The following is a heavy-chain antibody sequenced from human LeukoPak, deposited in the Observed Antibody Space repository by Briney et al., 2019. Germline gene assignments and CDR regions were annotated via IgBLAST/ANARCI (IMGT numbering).Heavy chain of an antibody. J-gene: IGHJ5*02. CDR2: IYYSGST. CDR1: GGSIGNYY. D-gene: IGHD2-2*01. CDR3: ARDSRYCSSTSCENWFDP. V-gene: IGHV4-59*12. Sequence: SETLSLTCTVSGGSIGNYYWTWIRQSPGKGLEWIGYIYYSGSTNYNPSLKSRVTISVDTSKNQFSLKLSSVTAADTAVYYCARDSRYCSSTSCENWFDPWGQGTLVTVSS.